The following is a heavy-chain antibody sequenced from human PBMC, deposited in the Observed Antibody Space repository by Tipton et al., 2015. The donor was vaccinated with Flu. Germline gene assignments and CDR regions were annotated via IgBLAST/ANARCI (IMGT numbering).Heavy chain of an antibody. CDR2: IDILSNT. D-gene: IGHD3-16*01. Sequence: SLRLSCAASGFTFSSYEMNWVRQAPGKGLEWVSTIDILSNTYYADSVKGRFAISRDNAKHTVYLQMNGLRAEDTALYYCAKSGGRRTHFSDSWGQGTLVVVSS. CDR1: GFTFSSYE. V-gene: IGHV3-23*01. J-gene: IGHJ4*02. CDR3: AKSGGRRTHFSDS.